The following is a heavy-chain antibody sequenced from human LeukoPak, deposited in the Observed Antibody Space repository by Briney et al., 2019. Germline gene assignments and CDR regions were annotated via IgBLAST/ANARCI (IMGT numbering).Heavy chain of an antibody. CDR1: GFTFSNYK. D-gene: IGHD5-18*01. CDR2: ISSTSTYI. V-gene: IGHV3-21*01. CDR3: AIDPGTVDTPMVPVWDY. J-gene: IGHJ4*02. Sequence: GESLRLSCAASGFTFSNYKMNWVRQAPGRGLEWVSSISSTSTYIYHTDSVKGRFTISRDNAKNSLYMQMNSLRAEDTAVYYCAIDPGTVDTPMVPVWDYWGQGTVVTVSS.